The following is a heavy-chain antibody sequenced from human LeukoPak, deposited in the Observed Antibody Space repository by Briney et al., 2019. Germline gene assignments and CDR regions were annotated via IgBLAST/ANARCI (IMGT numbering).Heavy chain of an antibody. CDR1: VGPISSGGYS. CDR3: ARERSVAYFDY. CDR2: IYHSGST. J-gene: IGHJ4*02. V-gene: IGHV4-30-2*01. Sequence: SETLSLPCGVCVGPISSGGYSWGWVRQPPGRGLEWIGYIYHSGSTYYNPSLKSRVTISVDSYKNQFSLKLSSVTAAGTAVYYCARERSVAYFDYWGQGTLVTVSP. D-gene: IGHD6-19*01.